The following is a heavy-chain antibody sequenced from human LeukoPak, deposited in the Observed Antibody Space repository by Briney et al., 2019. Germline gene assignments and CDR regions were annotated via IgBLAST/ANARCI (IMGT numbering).Heavy chain of an antibody. CDR1: GFTFSSYS. J-gene: IGHJ6*02. CDR2: ISSSSSYI. Sequence: GGSLRLSCAASGFTFSSYSMNWVRQAPGKGLGRVSSISSSSSYIYYADSVKGRFTISRDNAKNSLYLQMNSLRAEDTAVYYCARSPVLRFLESLYGMDVWGQGTTVTVSS. CDR3: ARSPVLRFLESLYGMDV. V-gene: IGHV3-21*01. D-gene: IGHD3-3*01.